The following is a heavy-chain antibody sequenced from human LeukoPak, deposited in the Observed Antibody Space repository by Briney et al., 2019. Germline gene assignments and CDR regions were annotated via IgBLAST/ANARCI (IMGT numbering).Heavy chain of an antibody. CDR3: ARDQKGPVSYCSGGSCYLFDP. CDR2: IYYSGST. Sequence: PSETLSLTCTVSGGSISSSSYYWGWIRQPPGKGLEWIGSIYYSGSTYYNPSLKSRVTISVDTSKNQFSLKLSSVTAADTAVYYCARDQKGPVSYCSGGSCYLFDPWGQGTLVTVSS. J-gene: IGHJ5*02. D-gene: IGHD2-15*01. CDR1: GGSISSSSYY. V-gene: IGHV4-39*07.